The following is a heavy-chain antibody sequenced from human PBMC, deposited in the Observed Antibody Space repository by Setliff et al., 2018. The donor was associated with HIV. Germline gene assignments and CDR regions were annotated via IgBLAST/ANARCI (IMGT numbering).Heavy chain of an antibody. CDR1: GYTFSNYV. J-gene: IGHJ5*02. CDR2: INVGNGNT. V-gene: IGHV1-3*01. D-gene: IGHD3-10*01. CDR3: ARDTVLPLETIYYYYGSGSIDP. Sequence: GASVKVSCKASGYTFSNYVMQWVRQAPGQRLEWMGWINVGNGNTKYSEKFQGRVAITRDTSASTAYMELRSLRSDDTAVYYCARDTVLPLETIYYYYGSGSIDPWGQGTLVTVS.